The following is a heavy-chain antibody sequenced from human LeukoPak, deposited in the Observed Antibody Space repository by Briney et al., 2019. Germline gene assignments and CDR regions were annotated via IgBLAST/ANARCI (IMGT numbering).Heavy chain of an antibody. CDR3: ARKAPAAPFDY. CDR2: INHSGST. D-gene: IGHD2-2*01. J-gene: IGHJ4*02. CDR1: GGSFSGYY. V-gene: IGHV4-34*01. Sequence: PSETLSLTCAVYGGSFSGYYWTWIRQPPGKGLEWIGEINHSGSTNYNPSLKSRVTISVDTSKNQFSLKLSSVTAADTAVYYCARKAPAAPFDYWGQGTLVTVSS.